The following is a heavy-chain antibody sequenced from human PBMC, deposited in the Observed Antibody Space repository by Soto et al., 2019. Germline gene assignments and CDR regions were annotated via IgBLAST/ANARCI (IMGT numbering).Heavy chain of an antibody. Sequence: QVQLVQSGAEVKKPGASVKVSCKASGYTFTGYYMHWVRQAPGQGLEWMGWINPNSGNTHYAQNLQGRVTMTTDTSTSTAHMELWSLGSDDTAVYYCARSYSYGSYWYFDYWGQGALVIVSS. D-gene: IGHD5-18*01. J-gene: IGHJ4*02. CDR3: ARSYSYGSYWYFDY. V-gene: IGHV1-2*02. CDR1: GYTFTGYY. CDR2: INPNSGNT.